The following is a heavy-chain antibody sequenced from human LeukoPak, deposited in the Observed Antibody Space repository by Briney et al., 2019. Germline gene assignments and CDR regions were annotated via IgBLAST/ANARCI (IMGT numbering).Heavy chain of an antibody. Sequence: SETLSLTCAVYGGSFSGYYWSWIRQPPGKGLEWIGEINHSGSTNYNPSLKSRVTISVDTSKNQFSLKLSSVTAADTAVYYCARGDSSWPYFFDCWGQGTLVTVSS. CDR2: INHSGST. J-gene: IGHJ4*02. CDR1: GGSFSGYY. CDR3: ARGDSSWPYFFDC. D-gene: IGHD6-13*01. V-gene: IGHV4-34*01.